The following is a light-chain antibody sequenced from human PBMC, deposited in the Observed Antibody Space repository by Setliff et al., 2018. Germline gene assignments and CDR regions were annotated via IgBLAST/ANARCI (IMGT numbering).Light chain of an antibody. CDR1: SSDVGYYNR. J-gene: IGLJ2*01. CDR2: EVS. Sequence: TQPPSVSGSPGQSVTISCTGTSSDVGYYNRVSWYQQPPGTAPKLMIYEVSNRPSGVPDRFSGSKSGNTASLTISGLQAEDEADYYCSSYTSSCTVVFGGGTKVTVL. CDR3: SSYTSSCTVV. V-gene: IGLV2-18*02.